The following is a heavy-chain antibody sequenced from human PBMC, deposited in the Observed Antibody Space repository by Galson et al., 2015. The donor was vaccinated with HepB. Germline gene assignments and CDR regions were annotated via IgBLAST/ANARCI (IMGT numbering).Heavy chain of an antibody. V-gene: IGHV3-74*01. CDR1: GFTFSKHW. CDR2: INSDASST. CDR3: VRGNLEAIWSHYFGYDADDT. Sequence: SLRLSCAASGFTFSKHWMHWVRQAPGKGLVWVSRINSDASSTSYADSVKGRFTISRDNAKNSLYMQVNSLRAEDTAVYYCVRGNLEAIWSHYFGYDADDTWRQGAMVSVSS. D-gene: IGHD3-3*01. J-gene: IGHJ3*02.